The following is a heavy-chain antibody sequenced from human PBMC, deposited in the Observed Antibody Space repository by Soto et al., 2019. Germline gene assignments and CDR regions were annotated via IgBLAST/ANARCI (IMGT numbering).Heavy chain of an antibody. CDR3: ARSQPAASHYNMETYYFDD. CDR1: GGSISSSSYY. Sequence: LSLTCTVSGGSISSSSYYWGWIRQPPGKGLEWIGSIYYSGSTYYNPSLKSRVTISVDTSKNQFSLKLSAVTAADTAVYSCARSQPAASHYNMETYYFDDCGQGTLVTVSS. CDR2: IYYSGST. J-gene: IGHJ4*02. D-gene: IGHD1-1*01. V-gene: IGHV4-39*01.